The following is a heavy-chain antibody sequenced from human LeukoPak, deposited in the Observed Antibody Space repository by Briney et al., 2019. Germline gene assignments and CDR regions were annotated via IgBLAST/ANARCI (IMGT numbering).Heavy chain of an antibody. J-gene: IGHJ6*03. Sequence: GGSLRLSCAASGFTFSSYSMNWVRQAPGKGLEWVSSISSTNIYYAASVKGRFTISRDNAKNSVYLQMTSLRAEDTALYYCAKDATAVPGTVYMDVWGKGTTVTISS. V-gene: IGHV3-21*01. D-gene: IGHD6-13*01. CDR2: ISSTNI. CDR1: GFTFSSYS. CDR3: AKDATAVPGTVYMDV.